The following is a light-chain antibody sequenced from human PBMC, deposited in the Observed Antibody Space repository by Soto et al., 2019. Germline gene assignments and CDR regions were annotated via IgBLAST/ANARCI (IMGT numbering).Light chain of an antibody. V-gene: IGKV1-27*01. CDR2: AAS. Sequence: IQMTQSPSSLSASVGYRVTITCWASQGISNYLAWYQQKPGKVPKLLIYAASTLQSGVPSRFSGSGSGTDFTLTISRLEPDDFAVYYCQQHGTSPITFGQGTRLE. J-gene: IGKJ5*01. CDR3: QQHGTSPIT. CDR1: QGISNY.